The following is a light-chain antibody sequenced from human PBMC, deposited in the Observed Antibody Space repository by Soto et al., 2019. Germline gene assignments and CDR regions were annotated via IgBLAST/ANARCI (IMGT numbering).Light chain of an antibody. J-gene: IGLJ3*02. CDR3: LSYTISNSWV. CDR2: EVS. V-gene: IGLV2-14*01. CDR1: SSDIGNSNY. Sequence: QSALTQPASVSGSPGQSITISCTGTSSDIGNSNYVSWYQQHPGKTPKLVIYEVSNRPSGLSNRFSGSKSGNTASLIISGLQAEDEANYYCLSYTISNSWVFGGGTQLTVL.